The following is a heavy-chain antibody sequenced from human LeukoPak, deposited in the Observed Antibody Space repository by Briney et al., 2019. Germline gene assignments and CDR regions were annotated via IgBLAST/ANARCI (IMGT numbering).Heavy chain of an antibody. V-gene: IGHV4-39*07. CDR1: GGSISSSSYY. CDR2: IYYSGST. D-gene: IGHD6-6*01. Sequence: SETLSLTCTVSGGSISSSSYYWGWIRQPPGKGLEWIGSIYYSGSTYYNPSLKSRVTISVDTSKNRFSLKLSSVTAADTAVYYCARDGSYSSSSGVSGYWGQGTLVTVSS. CDR3: ARDGSYSSSSGVSGY. J-gene: IGHJ4*02.